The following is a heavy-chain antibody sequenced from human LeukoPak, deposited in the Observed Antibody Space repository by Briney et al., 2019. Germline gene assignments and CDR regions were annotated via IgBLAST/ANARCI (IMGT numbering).Heavy chain of an antibody. CDR3: ARPSPHGRYYFDY. Sequence: GGSLRLSCAASGFTFSSYSMNWVRQAPGKGLEWVSYISSSSSTIYYADSVQGRFTISRDNAKNSLYLQMNSLRDEDTAVYYCARPSPHGRYYFDYWGQGTLVTVSS. CDR2: ISSSSSTI. J-gene: IGHJ4*02. V-gene: IGHV3-48*02. D-gene: IGHD5-24*01. CDR1: GFTFSSYS.